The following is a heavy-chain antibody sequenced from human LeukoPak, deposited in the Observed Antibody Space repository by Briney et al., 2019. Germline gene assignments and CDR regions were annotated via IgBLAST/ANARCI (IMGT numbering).Heavy chain of an antibody. Sequence: GGSLRLSCAASGFTFSNYATGWVRQAPGKGLEWVSTIGGNGDSTYYADSVKGRFTISRDNSKNTLYLRMNSLRAEDTAVYYCAKDLGSSWTFDYWGQGTLVTVSS. D-gene: IGHD6-13*01. V-gene: IGHV3-23*01. CDR3: AKDLGSSWTFDY. CDR1: GFTFSNYA. CDR2: IGGNGDST. J-gene: IGHJ4*02.